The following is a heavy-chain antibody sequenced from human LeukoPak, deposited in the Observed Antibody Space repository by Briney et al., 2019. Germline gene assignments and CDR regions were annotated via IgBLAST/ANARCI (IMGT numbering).Heavy chain of an antibody. CDR3: AKDLQRGYSSSAPDY. CDR2: ISWNSGSI. D-gene: IGHD6-6*01. V-gene: IGHV3-9*01. Sequence: SGGSLRLSCAASGFTFDDYAMHWARQAPGKGLEWVSGISWNSGSIGYADSVKGRFTISRDNAKNSLYLQMNSLRAEDTALYYCAKDLQRGYSSSAPDYWGQGTLVTVSS. J-gene: IGHJ4*02. CDR1: GFTFDDYA.